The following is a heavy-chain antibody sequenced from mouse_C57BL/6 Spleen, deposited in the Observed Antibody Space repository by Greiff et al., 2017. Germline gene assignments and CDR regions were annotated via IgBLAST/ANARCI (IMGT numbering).Heavy chain of an antibody. J-gene: IGHJ4*01. CDR1: GYAFSSSW. Sequence: QVQLQQSGPELVKPGASVKISCKASGYAFSSSWMNWVKQRPGKGLEWIGRIYPGDGDTNYNGKFKGKATLTADKSSSTAYMQLSSLTSEDSAVYFCARTDYYAMGYWGQGTSGTVSS. V-gene: IGHV1-82*01. CDR2: IYPGDGDT. CDR3: ARTDYYAMGY.